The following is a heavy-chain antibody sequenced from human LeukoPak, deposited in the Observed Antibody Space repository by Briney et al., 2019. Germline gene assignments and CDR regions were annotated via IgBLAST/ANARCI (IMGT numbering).Heavy chain of an antibody. D-gene: IGHD2-2*01. Sequence: GGSLRLSCAASGFTFSSYALSWVRQAPGKGLEWVSAISGNGGSTYYADSVKGRFTISRDNSKNTLYLQMNSLGAEDTAVYYCAKDAYCSSTSCYHGYYYYYGMDVWGQGTTVTVSS. J-gene: IGHJ6*02. CDR3: AKDAYCSSTSCYHGYYYYYGMDV. V-gene: IGHV3-23*01. CDR2: ISGNGGST. CDR1: GFTFSSYA.